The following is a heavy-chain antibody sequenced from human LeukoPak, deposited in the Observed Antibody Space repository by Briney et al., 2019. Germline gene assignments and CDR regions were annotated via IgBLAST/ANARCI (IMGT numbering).Heavy chain of an antibody. D-gene: IGHD2-15*01. CDR2: MNPNSGNT. Sequence: ASVKVSCKASGYTFTSYDINWVRQATGQGLEWMGWMNPNSGNTGYAQKFQGRVTMTRDTSTSTVCMELSSLRSEDTAVYYCARGTDGATPGGYWGQGTLVTVSS. CDR3: ARGTDGATPGGY. CDR1: GYTFTSYD. J-gene: IGHJ4*02. V-gene: IGHV1-8*01.